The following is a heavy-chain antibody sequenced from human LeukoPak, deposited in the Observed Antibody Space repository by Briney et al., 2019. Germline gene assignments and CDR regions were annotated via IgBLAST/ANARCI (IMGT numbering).Heavy chain of an antibody. J-gene: IGHJ5*02. CDR2: VNNSGST. CDR3: ARVPSVAVPASQRGFDP. Sequence: PSEALSLTCAVYGGSFSAYSWTWIRQPPGKGLEWIGEVNNSGSTNYNPSLKSRVTISVDTSKNQFSLRLSSVTAADTAVYYCARVPSVAVPASQRGFDPWGQGDLVTVSS. D-gene: IGHD6-19*01. V-gene: IGHV4-34*01. CDR1: GGSFSAYS.